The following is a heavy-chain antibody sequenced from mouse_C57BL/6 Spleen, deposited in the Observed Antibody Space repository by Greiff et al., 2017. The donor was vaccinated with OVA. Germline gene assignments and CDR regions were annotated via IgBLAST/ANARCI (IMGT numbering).Heavy chain of an antibody. CDR2: INPSSGYT. V-gene: IGHV1-7*01. D-gene: IGHD2-4*01. J-gene: IGHJ1*03. CDR1: GYTFTSYW. CDR3: ARDYDYWYFDV. Sequence: LVEPGAELAKPGASVKLSCKASGYTFTSYWMHWVKQRPGQGLEWIGHINPSSGYTKYNQKFKDKATLTADKSSSTAYMQLSSLTYEDSAVYYCARDYDYWYFDVWGTGTTVTVSS.